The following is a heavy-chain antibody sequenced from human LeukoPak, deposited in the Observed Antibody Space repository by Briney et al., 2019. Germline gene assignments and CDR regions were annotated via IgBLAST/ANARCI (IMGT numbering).Heavy chain of an antibody. CDR3: ARRGNWNYSY. CDR2: INHSGST. Sequence: SETLSLTCTVSGGSISSYYWSWIRQPPGKGLEWIGEINHSGSTNYNPSLKSRVTISVDTSKNQFSLKLSSVTAADTAVYYCARRGNWNYSYWGQGTLVTVSS. V-gene: IGHV4-34*01. CDR1: GGSISSYY. J-gene: IGHJ4*02. D-gene: IGHD1-7*01.